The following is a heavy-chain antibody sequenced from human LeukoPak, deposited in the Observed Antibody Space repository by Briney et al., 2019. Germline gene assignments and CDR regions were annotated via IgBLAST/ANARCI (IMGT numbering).Heavy chain of an antibody. CDR2: ISSSSSYI. CDR1: GFTFSSYS. D-gene: IGHD5-12*01. CDR3: ARAGSHRNNGYDY. Sequence: GGSLRLSCAASGFTFSSYSMNWVRQAPGKGLEWVSSISSSSSYIYYADSVKGRFTISRDNAKNSLYLQMNSLRAEDTAVYYCARAGSHRNNGYDYWGQGTLVTVSS. J-gene: IGHJ4*02. V-gene: IGHV3-21*01.